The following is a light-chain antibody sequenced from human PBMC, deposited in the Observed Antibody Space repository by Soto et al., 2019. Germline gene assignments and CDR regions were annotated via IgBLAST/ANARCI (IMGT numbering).Light chain of an antibody. Sequence: DIQMTQSPSTLSASVGDGVTITCRASQNISVWLAWYPQRPGKAPKFLIYDASSLETGVPSRFSGSGSGTEFTLTIRSLQPDDFATYYCQQYDSSSPTFVQGTKLEIK. CDR1: QNISVW. CDR2: DAS. V-gene: IGKV1-5*01. CDR3: QQYDSSSPT. J-gene: IGKJ2*01.